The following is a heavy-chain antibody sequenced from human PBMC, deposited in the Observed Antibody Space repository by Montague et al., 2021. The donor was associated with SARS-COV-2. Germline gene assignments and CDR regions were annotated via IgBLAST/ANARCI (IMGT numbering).Heavy chain of an antibody. CDR3: ASQDYDTLTGFRYHYYGMDV. CDR1: GVNFRSYV. Sequence: SLRLSCAASGVNFRSYVMSWVRQVPGKGLEWVSGIYSDESHTNYADSVKGRFTISRDNSKNMVYLEMSHLGAEDTAVYYCASQDYDTLTGFRYHYYGMDVWGQGTTVTVSS. V-gene: IGHV3-23*03. J-gene: IGHJ6*02. D-gene: IGHD3-9*01. CDR2: IYSDESHT.